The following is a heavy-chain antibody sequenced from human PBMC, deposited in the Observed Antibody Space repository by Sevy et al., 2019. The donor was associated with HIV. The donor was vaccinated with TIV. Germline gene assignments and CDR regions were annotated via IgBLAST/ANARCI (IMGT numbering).Heavy chain of an antibody. J-gene: IGHJ6*02. CDR1: GFTFSSYA. V-gene: IGHV3-23*01. CDR3: AKGGWLRLYYYGMDV. CDR2: ISGSGGST. D-gene: IGHD5-12*01. Sequence: GGSLRLSCAASGFTFSSYAMSWVRQAPGKGLEWVSAISGSGGSTYYADSVKGRFTISRDNSKNTLYLQMNSLRAEDTAVYYCAKGGWLRLYYYGMDVWGQGTTVTVSS.